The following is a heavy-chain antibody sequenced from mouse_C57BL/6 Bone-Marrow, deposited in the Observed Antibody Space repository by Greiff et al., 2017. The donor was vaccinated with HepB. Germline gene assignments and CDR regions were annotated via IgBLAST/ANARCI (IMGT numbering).Heavy chain of an antibody. V-gene: IGHV5-16*01. CDR1: GFTFSDYY. Sequence: EVKLMESEGGLVQPGSSMKLSCTASGFTFSDYYMAWVRQVPEKGLEWVANINYDGSSTYYLDSLKSRFIISRDNAKNILYLQMSSLKSEDTATYYCARDLNYGSSYWYFDVWGTGTTVTVSS. CDR3: ARDLNYGSSYWYFDV. D-gene: IGHD1-1*01. CDR2: INYDGSST. J-gene: IGHJ1*03.